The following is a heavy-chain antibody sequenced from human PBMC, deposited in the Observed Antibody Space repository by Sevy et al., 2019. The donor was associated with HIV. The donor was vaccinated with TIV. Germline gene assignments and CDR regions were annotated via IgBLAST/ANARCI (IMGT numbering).Heavy chain of an antibody. CDR3: ARYRIFAAGFNGMDV. V-gene: IGHV4-61*08. CDR2: IHYSGNT. CDR1: GGSVSSGGHY. J-gene: IGHJ6*02. Sequence: SETLSLTCTVSGGSVSSGGHYWGWVRQPPGKGLEWIEYIHYSGNTNYNPSLKSRVTISVDTSKDQFSLKLRSVTASETAVYYCARYRIFAAGFNGMDVWGPGTTVTVSS. D-gene: IGHD3-3*02.